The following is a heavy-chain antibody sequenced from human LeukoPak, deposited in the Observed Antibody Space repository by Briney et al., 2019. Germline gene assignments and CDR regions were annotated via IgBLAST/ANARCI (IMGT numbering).Heavy chain of an antibody. CDR2: ISAYNGNT. Sequence: ASVKVSCKASGYTFTSYGISWVRQAPGQGLEWMGWISAYNGNTNYAQKLQGRVTMTTDTSTSTAYMELRSLRSDDTAVYYCARDRRVYYDSSSYYHFDYWGQGTLVTVSS. V-gene: IGHV1-18*01. J-gene: IGHJ4*02. CDR1: GYTFTSYG. CDR3: ARDRRVYYDSSSYYHFDY. D-gene: IGHD3-22*01.